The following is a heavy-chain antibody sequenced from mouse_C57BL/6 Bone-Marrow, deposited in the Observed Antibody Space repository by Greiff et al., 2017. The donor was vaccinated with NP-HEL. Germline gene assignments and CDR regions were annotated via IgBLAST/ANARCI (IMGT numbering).Heavy chain of an antibody. CDR3: ARSRPGDY. D-gene: IGHD3-3*01. J-gene: IGHJ4*01. CDR1: GYAFTNYL. CDR2: INPGSGGT. V-gene: IGHV1-54*01. Sequence: VQLQQSGAELVRPGTSVKVSCKASGYAFTNYLIEWVKQRPGQGLEWIGVINPGSGGTNYNEKFKGKATLTADKSSSTAYMQLSSLTSEDSAVYFCARSRPGDYWGQGTSVTVSS.